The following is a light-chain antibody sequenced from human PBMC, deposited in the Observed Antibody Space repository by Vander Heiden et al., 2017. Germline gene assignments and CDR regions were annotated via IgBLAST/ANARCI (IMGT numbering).Light chain of an antibody. CDR3: NSYAGSNIVV. J-gene: IGLJ2*01. CDR1: SRDVRGHTY. Sequence: QSALTQPPSASGSPGPSVTISCTGPSRDVRGHTYVSWYQQHPGKAPKLIIYEGGQRPAGVPDRFSGSKSGNTASLTVSGLQAEDEADYYCNSYAGSNIVVFGGGTRLTVL. V-gene: IGLV2-8*01. CDR2: EGG.